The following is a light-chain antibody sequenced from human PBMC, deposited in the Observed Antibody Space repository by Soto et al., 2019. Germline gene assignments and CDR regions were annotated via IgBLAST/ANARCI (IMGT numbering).Light chain of an antibody. V-gene: IGKV2-24*01. CDR1: QSLVHNDGNTY. J-gene: IGKJ1*01. CDR3: MQAKQSPWT. Sequence: DIVMTQTPLSSPVTLGQAASISCRSSQSLVHNDGNTYLSWFQQRPGQPPRLLIYKVSDRFSGVSDRFRGSGAGTDFTMTIRRLEAEDVGVSYCMQAKQSPWTFGQGTKVEIK. CDR2: KVS.